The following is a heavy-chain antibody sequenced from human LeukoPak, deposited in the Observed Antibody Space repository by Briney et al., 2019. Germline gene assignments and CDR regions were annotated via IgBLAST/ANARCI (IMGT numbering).Heavy chain of an antibody. Sequence: TGGSLRLSCAASGFTFDDYAMHWVRQAPGKGLEWVSGISWNSGSIGYADSVKGRFTISRDNAKNSLYLQMNSLRAEDTALYYCAKDIQQWLATGAFDIWGQGTMVTVSS. D-gene: IGHD6-19*01. V-gene: IGHV3-9*01. CDR1: GFTFDDYA. CDR2: ISWNSGSI. CDR3: AKDIQQWLATGAFDI. J-gene: IGHJ3*02.